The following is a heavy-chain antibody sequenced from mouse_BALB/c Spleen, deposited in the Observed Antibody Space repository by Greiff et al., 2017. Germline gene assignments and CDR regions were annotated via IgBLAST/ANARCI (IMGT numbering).Heavy chain of an antibody. CDR1: GFSLTGYG. D-gene: IGHD2-1*01. V-gene: IGHV2-6-7*01. J-gene: IGHJ3*01. Sequence: VMLVESGPGLVAPSQSLSITCTVSGFSLTGYGVNWVRQPPGKGLEWLGMIWGDGSTDYNSALKSRLSISKDNSKSQVFLKMNSLQTDDTARYYCARRDGNYGAWFAYWGQGTLVTVSA. CDR2: IWGDGST. CDR3: ARRDGNYGAWFAY.